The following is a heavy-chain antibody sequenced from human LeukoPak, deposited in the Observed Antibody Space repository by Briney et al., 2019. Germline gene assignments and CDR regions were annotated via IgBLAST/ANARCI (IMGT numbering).Heavy chain of an antibody. CDR2: INPNSGGT. CDR3: ARDLSITIFGVVISLTFDI. Sequence: GASVKVSCKASGYTFTGYYMHWVRQAPGQGLEWMGWINPNSGGTNHAQKFQGRVTMTRDTSISTAYMELSRLRSDDTAVYYCARDLSITIFGVVISLTFDIWGQGTMVTVSS. J-gene: IGHJ3*02. V-gene: IGHV1-2*02. CDR1: GYTFTGYY. D-gene: IGHD3-3*01.